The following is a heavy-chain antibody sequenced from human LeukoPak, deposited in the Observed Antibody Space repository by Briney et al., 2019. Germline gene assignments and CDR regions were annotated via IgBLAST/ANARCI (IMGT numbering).Heavy chain of an antibody. CDR1: GGSISSSSYY. Sequence: SETLSLTCTVSGGSISSSSYYWGWIRQPPGKGLEWIGSIYYSGSTYYNPSLKSRVTISVDTSKNQFSLKLSSVTAADTAVYYCATPTITSIFGVVKGYYMDVWGKGTTVTVSS. V-gene: IGHV4-39*07. J-gene: IGHJ6*03. CDR3: ATPTITSIFGVVKGYYMDV. CDR2: IYYSGST. D-gene: IGHD3-3*01.